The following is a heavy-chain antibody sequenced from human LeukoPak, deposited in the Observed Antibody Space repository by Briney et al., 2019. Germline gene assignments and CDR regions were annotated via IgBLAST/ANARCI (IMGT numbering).Heavy chain of an antibody. CDR3: ARDSKSIMVVTGYYFDY. CDR1: GFTFSTYV. J-gene: IGHJ4*02. Sequence: PGGSLRLSCAASGFTFSTYVMNWVRQAPGKGLEWVSSISSSSSYIYYADSVKGRFTISRDNAKNSLYLQMNGLRAEDTAVYYCARDSKSIMVVTGYYFDYWGQGTLVTVSS. V-gene: IGHV3-21*01. D-gene: IGHD3-22*01. CDR2: ISSSSSYI.